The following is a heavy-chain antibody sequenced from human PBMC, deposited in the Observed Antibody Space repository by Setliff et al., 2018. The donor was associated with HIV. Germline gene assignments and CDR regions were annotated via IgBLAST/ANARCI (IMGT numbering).Heavy chain of an antibody. CDR1: GGSISSHY. CDR3: AKVPRGMVLDALHI. CDR2: IYFSGRT. V-gene: IGHV4-59*08. J-gene: IGHJ3*02. D-gene: IGHD2-8*01. Sequence: PSETLSLTCSVSGGSISSHYWSWIRQPPGKGLEWIGSIYFSGRTNNNPSLKSRVTISVHTSKNQFYLKLSSVTAADTAVYYCAKVPRGMVLDALHIWGQGTMVTVSS.